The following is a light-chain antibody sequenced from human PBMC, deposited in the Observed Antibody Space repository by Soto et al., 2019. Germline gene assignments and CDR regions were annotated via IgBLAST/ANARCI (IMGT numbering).Light chain of an antibody. CDR3: CSYAGNFYV. V-gene: IGLV2-11*01. CDR1: SSDVGNYNY. Sequence: QSALTQPRSVSGSPGQSVTISCTGTSSDVGNYNYVSWYQHHPGEVPKLMIYDVSKRPSGVPDRFSGSKSGNTASLTISGLQAEDESDYYCCSYAGNFYVFGTGTKLTVL. CDR2: DVS. J-gene: IGLJ1*01.